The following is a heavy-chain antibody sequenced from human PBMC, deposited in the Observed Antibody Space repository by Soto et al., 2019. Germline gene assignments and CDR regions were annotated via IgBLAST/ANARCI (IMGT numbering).Heavy chain of an antibody. Sequence: QVQLVESGGGVVQPGRSLRLSCAASGFTFSSYAMHWVRQAPGKGLEWVAVISYDGSKKYYADSVKGRFTISRDNSKNTLYLQMNSPRAEDTAVYYCARDPPNGSSWYVPYYWGQGTLVTVSS. CDR1: GFTFSSYA. J-gene: IGHJ4*02. D-gene: IGHD6-13*01. CDR2: ISYDGSKK. CDR3: ARDPPNGSSWYVPYY. V-gene: IGHV3-30-3*01.